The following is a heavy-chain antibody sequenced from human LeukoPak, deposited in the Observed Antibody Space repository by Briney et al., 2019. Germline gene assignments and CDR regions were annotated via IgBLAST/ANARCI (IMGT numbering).Heavy chain of an antibody. Sequence: ASVKVSCKASGYTFTGYYMHWVRQAPGQGLEWMGWINPNSGGTNYAQKFQGRVTMTRDTSISTAYMELSRLRSDDTAVYYCARWVTTVVNRYFDYWGQGTLVTVSS. CDR1: GYTFTGYY. CDR2: INPNSGGT. D-gene: IGHD4-23*01. CDR3: ARWVTTVVNRYFDY. J-gene: IGHJ4*02. V-gene: IGHV1-2*02.